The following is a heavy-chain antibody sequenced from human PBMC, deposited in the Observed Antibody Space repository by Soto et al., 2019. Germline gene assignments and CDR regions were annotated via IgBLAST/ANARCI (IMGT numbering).Heavy chain of an antibody. Sequence: SEKVSFKASCYSFTSDGISWVRQAPGQGRGWMGWISTKNGNTNSAQKVQGRVTMTTDTSTSTAYMELRSLRSDDTAVYYRARGASDDVNSCFDYWGQGTRVTVSS. CDR1: CYSFTSDG. J-gene: IGHJ4*02. CDR2: ISTKNGNT. V-gene: IGHV1-18*04. D-gene: IGHD1-26*01. CDR3: ARGASDDVNSCFDY.